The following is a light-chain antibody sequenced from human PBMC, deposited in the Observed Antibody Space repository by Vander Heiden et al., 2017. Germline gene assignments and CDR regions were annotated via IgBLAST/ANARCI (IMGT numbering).Light chain of an antibody. Sequence: QSALPQPASVSGPPGQSTPISCSGNSSDVGSYDLVSWYQQHSSKAPKLMIYEVSKRPSGVSNLFSGYKSGNTASLTISGLQAEDEADYCCCSYAGSSTVVFGGGTKLTVL. CDR3: CSYAGSSTVV. J-gene: IGLJ2*01. V-gene: IGLV2-23*02. CDR2: EVS. CDR1: SSDVGSYDL.